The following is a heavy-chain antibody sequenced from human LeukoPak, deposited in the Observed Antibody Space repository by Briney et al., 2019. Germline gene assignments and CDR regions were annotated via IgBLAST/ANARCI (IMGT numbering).Heavy chain of an antibody. V-gene: IGHV4-59*01. D-gene: IGHD3-22*01. CDR3: ARDYYYDSSSAFDI. CDR1: GGSISSYY. Sequence: SSETLSLTCTVSGGSISSYYWSWIRQPPGKGLEWIGYIYYSGSTNYNPSLKSRVTISVDTSKNQFSLKLSCVTAADTAVYYCARDYYYDSSSAFDIWGQGTTVTVSS. J-gene: IGHJ3*02. CDR2: IYYSGST.